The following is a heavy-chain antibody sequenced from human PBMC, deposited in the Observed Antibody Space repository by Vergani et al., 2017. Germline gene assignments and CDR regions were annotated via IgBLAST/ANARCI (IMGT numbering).Heavy chain of an antibody. CDR3: ARAIAAAGTRFDP. V-gene: IGHV4-59*01. CDR1: GGSLSSYY. D-gene: IGHD6-13*01. Sequence: QVQLQESGPGLVKPSQTLSLTCTVSGGSLSSYYWSWIRQPPGKGLEWIGYIYYSGSTNYNPSLKSRVTISVDTSKNQFSLKLSSVTAADTAVYYCARAIAAAGTRFDPWGQGTLVTVSS. CDR2: IYYSGST. J-gene: IGHJ5*02.